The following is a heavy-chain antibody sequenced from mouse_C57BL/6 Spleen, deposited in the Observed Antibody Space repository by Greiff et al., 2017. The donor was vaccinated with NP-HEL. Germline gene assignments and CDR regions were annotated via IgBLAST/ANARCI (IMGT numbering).Heavy chain of an antibody. Sequence: EVQLQQSGPELVKPGASVKISCKASGYSFTDYNMNWVKQSTGKSLEWIGVINPKYGTPCYTQKFKGKATLTVDKSSSTAYMQLNSLTSEDSAVYYCARRDYGYDGHWYFDVWGTGTTVTVSS. CDR1: GYSFTDYN. V-gene: IGHV1-39*01. CDR3: ARRDYGYDGHWYFDV. CDR2: INPKYGTP. J-gene: IGHJ1*03. D-gene: IGHD2-2*01.